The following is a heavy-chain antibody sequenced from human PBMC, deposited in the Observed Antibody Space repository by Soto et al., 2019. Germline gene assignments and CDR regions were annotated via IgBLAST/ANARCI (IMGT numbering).Heavy chain of an antibody. J-gene: IGHJ4*02. D-gene: IGHD3-3*01. V-gene: IGHV3-30*03. CDR3: ALGHYDFWSGYYGLIDY. CDR2: ISYDGSNK. CDR1: GFTFSSYG. Sequence: GGSLRLSCAASGFTFSSYGMHWVRQAPGKGLEWVAVISYDGSNKYYADSVKGRFTISRDNSKNTLYLQMNSLRAEDTAVYYCALGHYDFWSGYYGLIDYWGQGTLVTVSS.